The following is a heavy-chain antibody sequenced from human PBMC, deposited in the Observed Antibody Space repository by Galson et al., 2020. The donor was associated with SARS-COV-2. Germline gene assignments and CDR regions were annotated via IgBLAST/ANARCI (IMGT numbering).Heavy chain of an antibody. CDR1: GDSVSSDSAA. CDR2: TYYRATWYN. CDR3: ARDVQYSIDY. D-gene: IGHD6-13*01. V-gene: IGHV6-1*01. Sequence: SQTLSLTCALSGDSVSSDSAAWNSIRPSPPRGLEWLGRTYYRATWYNDYVQSVESRITNKPDTSRNQLSLHLDSVTPEDSAIYYCARDVQYSIDYWSHGALVTFAP. J-gene: IGHJ4*01.